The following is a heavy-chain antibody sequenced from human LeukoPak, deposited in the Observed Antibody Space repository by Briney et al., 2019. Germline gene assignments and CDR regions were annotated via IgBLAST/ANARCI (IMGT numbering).Heavy chain of an antibody. CDR1: GFTVSSNY. D-gene: IGHD2-2*02. Sequence: GGSLRLSCAASGFTVSSNYMSWVRQAPGKGLEWVSVVYIGGSTYYADSLKGRFTISRDISKNTLYLQMNSLRAEDTAMYYCARLGFVVPAVIFDYWGQGTLVTVSS. V-gene: IGHV3-53*01. J-gene: IGHJ4*02. CDR3: ARLGFVVPAVIFDY. CDR2: VYIGGST.